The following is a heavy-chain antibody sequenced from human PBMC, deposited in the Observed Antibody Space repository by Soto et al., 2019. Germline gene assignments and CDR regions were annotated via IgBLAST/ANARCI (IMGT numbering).Heavy chain of an antibody. Sequence: EVQLVESGGGLVQPGGSLRLSCAASGFSFSDHYMDWVRKAPGKGLEWVGRTRNKANSYTTEYAASVKGRFTISRDDSNNSLYPQMHSLKTEDTAVYYCARTPSRAPYYFDSWGQGTLVTVSS. CDR3: ARTPSRAPYYFDS. CDR2: TRNKANSYTT. V-gene: IGHV3-72*01. CDR1: GFSFSDHY. J-gene: IGHJ4*02.